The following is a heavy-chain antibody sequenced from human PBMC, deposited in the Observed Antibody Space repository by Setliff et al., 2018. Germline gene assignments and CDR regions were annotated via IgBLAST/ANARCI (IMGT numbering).Heavy chain of an antibody. V-gene: IGHV3-23*01. CDR3: AKDRVNDGVWDFDI. J-gene: IGHJ4*02. CDR2: VNQGGSE. CDR1: GFTIRKYS. Sequence: GGSLRLSCATSGFTIRKYSMTWVRQAPGKGLEWVSGVNQGGSELHADSVKGRFTISRDNSKSSVYLQMNNLRVEDTAIYYCAKDRVNDGVWDFDIWGQGTLVTVSS. D-gene: IGHD2-8*01.